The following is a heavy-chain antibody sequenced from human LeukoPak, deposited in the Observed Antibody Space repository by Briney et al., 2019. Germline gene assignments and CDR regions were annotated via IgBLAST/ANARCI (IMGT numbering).Heavy chain of an antibody. CDR1: GYTLTELS. D-gene: IGHD3-22*01. Sequence: ASVKVSCTVSGYTLTELSMHWVRQAPGKGLEWMGGFDPEDGETIYAQEFQGRVTMTEDTSTDTAYMELSSLRSEDTAVYYCATALYYYDSSGTPAGHAFDIWGQGTMVTVSS. CDR2: FDPEDGET. J-gene: IGHJ3*02. CDR3: ATALYYYDSSGTPAGHAFDI. V-gene: IGHV1-24*01.